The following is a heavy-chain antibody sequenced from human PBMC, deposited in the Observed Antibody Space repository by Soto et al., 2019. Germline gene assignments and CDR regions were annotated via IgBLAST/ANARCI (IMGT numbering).Heavy chain of an antibody. V-gene: IGHV3-11*01. J-gene: IGHJ4*02. CDR1: GFTFGDYY. CDR2: ISSSGSNT. CDR3: ARAPKGGVFDF. D-gene: IGHD3-16*01. Sequence: GGSLRLSCAASGFTFGDYYMSWIRRAPGKGLEWVSYISSSGSNTYYAESMKGRFRISRDSANNSLYLQMNSLRAEDTAVYYCARAPKGGVFDFWGQGALVTVS.